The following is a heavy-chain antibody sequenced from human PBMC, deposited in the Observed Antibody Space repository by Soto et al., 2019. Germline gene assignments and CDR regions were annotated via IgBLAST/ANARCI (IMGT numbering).Heavy chain of an antibody. Sequence: QVQVVQSGAEVKKPGSSVKVSCKVSGGIFTNNAISWVRQAPGQGLEWLGGVIPLFDTAYYAQIFRGRLRSSADGATTTAYMELSGLASADTAVYFCATGGHNDGYNFDHGMEVWGKGTTVTVSA. V-gene: IGHV1-69*01. CDR1: GGIFTNNA. J-gene: IGHJ6*04. CDR3: ATGGHNDGYNFDHGMEV. D-gene: IGHD5-18*01. CDR2: VIPLFDTA.